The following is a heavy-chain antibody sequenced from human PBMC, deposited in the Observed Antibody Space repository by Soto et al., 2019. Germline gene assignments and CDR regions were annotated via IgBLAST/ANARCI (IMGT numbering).Heavy chain of an antibody. D-gene: IGHD3-16*01. CDR1: GGSINNFS. CDR2: IFGNGVT. Sequence: PSETLSLTCTVSGGSINNFSWSWLRQPAGKGLEWIGRIFGNGVTNYSPSFKSRVTMSMDTSTHQFSLRLMSVTATDTAVYFCARDQGVVLTADSWFDPWGEGTMVTV. J-gene: IGHJ5*02. V-gene: IGHV4-4*07. CDR3: ARDQGVVLTADSWFDP.